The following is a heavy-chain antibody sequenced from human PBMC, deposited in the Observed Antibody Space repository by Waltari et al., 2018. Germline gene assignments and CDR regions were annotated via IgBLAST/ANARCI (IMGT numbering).Heavy chain of an antibody. CDR3: ARGFGVTTVTTFDY. D-gene: IGHD4-17*01. CDR1: GYSFTSYW. CDR2: IYPGDSYT. J-gene: IGHJ4*02. Sequence: EVQLVQSGAEVKKPGESLKISCKGSGYSFTSYWLGLVRQMPGKGLDGMGIIYPGDSYTRDRPYFQGQVNISADKSISTAYLQWSSLKASDTAMYYCARGFGVTTVTTFDYWGQGTLVTVSS. V-gene: IGHV5-51*03.